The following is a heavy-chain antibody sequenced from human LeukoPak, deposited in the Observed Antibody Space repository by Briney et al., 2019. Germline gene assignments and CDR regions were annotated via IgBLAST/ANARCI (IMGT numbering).Heavy chain of an antibody. V-gene: IGHV3-15*01. CDR1: GFTFRNAW. Sequence: GGSLRLSCAASGFTFRNAWMTWVRQAPGRGLEWIARIKAKTEGGTTDYAAPVKGRFSISRDDSQSTLHLQMSSLKTDDTGVYYCTTDRAVSYYAPTDYWGQGTLVTVSS. CDR3: TTDRAVSYYAPTDY. D-gene: IGHD3-10*01. J-gene: IGHJ4*02. CDR2: IKAKTEGGTT.